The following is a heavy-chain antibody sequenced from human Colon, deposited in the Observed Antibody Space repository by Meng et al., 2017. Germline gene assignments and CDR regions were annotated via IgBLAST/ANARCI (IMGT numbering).Heavy chain of an antibody. CDR3: ARSDLPGWGHLVDS. CDR1: GHTFTDYH. D-gene: IGHD6-19*01. CDR2: INPNDDTK. V-gene: IGHV1-46*01. Sequence: QVQLVQSGAEVKEPGASVKLSCRASGHTFTDYHMHWVRQAPGQGLEWMGIINPNDDTKYYVQKFQGRITMTRDTSTSTFYMDLSRMRSEDTAVYYCARSDLPGWGHLVDSWGQGTLVTVSS. J-gene: IGHJ4*02.